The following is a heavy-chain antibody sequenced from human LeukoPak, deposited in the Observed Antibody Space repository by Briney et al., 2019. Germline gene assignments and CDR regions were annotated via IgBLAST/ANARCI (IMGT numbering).Heavy chain of an antibody. D-gene: IGHD2-2*02. Sequence: SETLSLTCTASGGSISSHYWSWIRQPPGKGLEWIGYIYYSGSTNYNPSLKSRVTISVDTSKNQFSLKLSSVTAADTAVYYCARYIVVVPAAIRTAFYPWGQGTLVTVSS. CDR3: ARYIVVVPAAIRTAFYP. CDR1: GGSISSHY. J-gene: IGHJ5*02. V-gene: IGHV4-59*11. CDR2: IYYSGST.